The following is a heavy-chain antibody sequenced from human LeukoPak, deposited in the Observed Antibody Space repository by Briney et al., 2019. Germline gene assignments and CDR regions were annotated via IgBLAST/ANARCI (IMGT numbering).Heavy chain of an antibody. J-gene: IGHJ3*02. Sequence: GGPLRLSCAASGSTFSSYTMNWVRQAPGKGLEWVSSISSSSSYIYYADSVKGRFTISRDNAKNSLYLQMNSLGAEDTAVYYCARSTVAATVAFDIWGQGTMVTVSS. CDR3: ARSTVAATVAFDI. CDR2: ISSSSSYI. V-gene: IGHV3-21*01. D-gene: IGHD6-19*01. CDR1: GSTFSSYT.